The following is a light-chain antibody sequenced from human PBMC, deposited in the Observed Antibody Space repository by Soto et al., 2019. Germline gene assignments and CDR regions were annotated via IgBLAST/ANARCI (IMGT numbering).Light chain of an antibody. CDR3: QQYGSSRT. CDR2: GAS. V-gene: IGKV3-20*01. CDR1: QSVSSSY. Sequence: EIMLTQSPGTLSLSPGERATLSCRASQSVSSSYLAWYQQKPGQAPRLLIYGASSRATGIPDRFSGSGSGTDFTLTISRLEPEDFAVYYCQQYGSSRTFGQGTMVDIK. J-gene: IGKJ1*01.